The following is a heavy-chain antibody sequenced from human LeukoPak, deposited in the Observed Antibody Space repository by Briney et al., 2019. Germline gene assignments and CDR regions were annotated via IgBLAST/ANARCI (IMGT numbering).Heavy chain of an antibody. CDR2: INPNRGGT. V-gene: IGHV1-2*02. CDR1: XYTFTXYY. Sequence: SVKVSXXXXXYTFTXYYMHWVRQAPGQGLEWMGWINPNRGGTNYAQKFQGRVTMTRDTSINTAYMELSRLTSDDTAVYYCARVSENWGQGTLVTVSS. J-gene: IGHJ4*02. CDR3: ARVSEN. D-gene: IGHD5/OR15-5a*01.